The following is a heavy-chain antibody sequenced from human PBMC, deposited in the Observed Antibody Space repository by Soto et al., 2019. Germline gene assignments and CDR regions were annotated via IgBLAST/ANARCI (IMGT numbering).Heavy chain of an antibody. CDR3: ARDRYDTTTGYHLGADY. V-gene: IGHV1-18*01. J-gene: IGHJ4*02. Sequence: QVQLVQSGAEVKKPGASVKVSCKASDFSSLSYGFSWVRQAPGEGLEWMGCISGPNGNTNYALKFQGRVTMTTDTSTGTGYMELRSLRFDDTAVYYCARDRYDTTTGYHLGADYWGQGTLVTVSS. CDR2: ISGPNGNT. D-gene: IGHD3-9*01. CDR1: DFSSLSYG.